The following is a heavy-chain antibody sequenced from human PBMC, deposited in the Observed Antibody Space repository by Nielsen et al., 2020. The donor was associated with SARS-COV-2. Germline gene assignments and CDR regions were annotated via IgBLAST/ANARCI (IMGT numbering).Heavy chain of an antibody. Sequence: GESLKISCAASGFTFSSYGMHWVRQAPGKGLEWVAVIWYDGSNKYYADSVKGRFTISRDNSKNTLYLQMNSLRAEDTAVYYCAKGIGNWFDPWGQGTLVTVSS. CDR3: AKGIGNWFDP. V-gene: IGHV3-30*02. J-gene: IGHJ5*02. D-gene: IGHD3-10*01. CDR2: IWYDGSNK. CDR1: GFTFSSYG.